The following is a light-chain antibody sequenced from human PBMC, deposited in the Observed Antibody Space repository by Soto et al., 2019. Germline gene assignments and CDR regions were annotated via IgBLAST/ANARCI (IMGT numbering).Light chain of an antibody. J-gene: IGLJ2*01. CDR2: DNN. CDR1: SSNIGNNY. CDR3: GTWDSSLSAGV. Sequence: QSVLTQRPSVSAAPGQKVTISCSGSSSNIGNNYVSWYQQLPGTAPKLLIYDNNERPSGIPDRFSGSKSGTSATLGITGLQTGDEADYYCGTWDSSLSAGVFGAGTKLTVL. V-gene: IGLV1-51*01.